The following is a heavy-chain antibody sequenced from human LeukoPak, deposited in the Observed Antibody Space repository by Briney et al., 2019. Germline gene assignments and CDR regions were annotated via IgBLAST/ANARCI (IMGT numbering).Heavy chain of an antibody. CDR3: AKDFNSPAPGYMVSYFGY. D-gene: IGHD5-18*01. CDR1: GFTFSSYA. CDR2: ISGSGGST. J-gene: IGHJ4*02. V-gene: IGHV3-23*01. Sequence: GGSLRLSCAASGFTFSSYAMSWVRQAPGKGLEWVSAISGSGGSTYYADSVKGRFTISRDNSKNTLYLQMNSLRAEDTAVYYCAKDFNSPAPGYMVSYFGYWGQGTLVTVSS.